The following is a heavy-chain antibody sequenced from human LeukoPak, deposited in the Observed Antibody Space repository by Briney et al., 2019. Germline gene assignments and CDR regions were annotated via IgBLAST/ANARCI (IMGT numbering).Heavy chain of an antibody. CDR1: GSTFTSYY. D-gene: IGHD6-13*01. Sequence: ASVKVSCKASGSTFTSYYMHWVRPAPGQGLEWMGIINPSGGSTSYAQKFQGRVTMTRDMSTSTVYMELSSLRSEDTAVYYCARAQYSSISFDYWGQGTLVTVSS. J-gene: IGHJ4*02. CDR2: INPSGGST. CDR3: ARAQYSSISFDY. V-gene: IGHV1-46*01.